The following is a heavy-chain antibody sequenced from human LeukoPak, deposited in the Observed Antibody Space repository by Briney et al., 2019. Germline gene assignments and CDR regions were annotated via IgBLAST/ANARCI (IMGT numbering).Heavy chain of an antibody. CDR1: GFTFSSYS. CDR3: ARAGSSWYYFDY. Sequence: PGGSLRLSCAASGFTFSSYSMNWVRQAPGKGLEWVSSISSSSSYIYYADSVKGRFPISRDNAKNSLYLQMNSLRAEDTAVYYCARAGSSWYYFDYWGQGTLVTVSS. J-gene: IGHJ4*02. V-gene: IGHV3-21*01. D-gene: IGHD6-13*01. CDR2: ISSSSSYI.